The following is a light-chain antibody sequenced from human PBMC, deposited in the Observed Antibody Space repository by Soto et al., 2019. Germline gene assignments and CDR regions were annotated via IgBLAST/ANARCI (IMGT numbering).Light chain of an antibody. CDR2: EVT. Sequence: QSVLTQPASVSGSPGQTITISCTGTSSDVGRYNTVSWYQHHPGKAPKLIIYEVTHRPAGISDRFSASKSGNTASLTISGLQAEDEADYYCNSLRVNHLCVFGSGTKVTVL. V-gene: IGLV2-14*01. CDR1: SSDVGRYNT. J-gene: IGLJ1*01. CDR3: NSLRVNHLCV.